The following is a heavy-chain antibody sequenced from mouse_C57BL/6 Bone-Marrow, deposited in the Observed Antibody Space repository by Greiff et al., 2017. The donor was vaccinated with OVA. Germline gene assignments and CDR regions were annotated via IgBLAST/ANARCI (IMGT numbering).Heavy chain of an antibody. Sequence: EVQLQQSGPELVKPGDSVKISCKASGYSFTGYFMNWVMQSHGQSLEWIGRINPYNGDTFYNQKFKGKATLTVDKSSSTAHMELRSLTSEDSAVYYCARSRDGYCFDYWGQGTTLTVSS. CDR1: GYSFTGYF. D-gene: IGHD2-3*01. CDR2: INPYNGDT. J-gene: IGHJ2*01. V-gene: IGHV1-20*01. CDR3: ARSRDGYCFDY.